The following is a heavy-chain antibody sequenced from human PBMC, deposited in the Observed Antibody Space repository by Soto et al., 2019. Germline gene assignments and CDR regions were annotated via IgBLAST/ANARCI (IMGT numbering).Heavy chain of an antibody. CDR1: GFTFSSYA. J-gene: IGHJ6*02. D-gene: IGHD5-12*01. CDR3: AKDGSGYDLRGDGMDV. V-gene: IGHV3-23*01. Sequence: GGSLRLSCAASGFTFSSYAMSWVRQAPGKGLEWVSAISGSGGSTYYADSVKGRFTISRDNSKNTLYLQMNSLRAEDTAVYYCAKDGSGYDLRGDGMDVWGQGTTVTVSS. CDR2: ISGSGGST.